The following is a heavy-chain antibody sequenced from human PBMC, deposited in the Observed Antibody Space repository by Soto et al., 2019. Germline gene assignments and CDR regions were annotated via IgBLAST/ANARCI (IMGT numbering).Heavy chain of an antibody. D-gene: IGHD3-16*01. V-gene: IGHV3-30-3*01. CDR1: GFTFISYA. Sequence: QVQLVESGGGVVQPGRSLRLSCAASGFTFISYAMHWVRQAPGKGLEWVAVISYDGSNKYYADYVNGRFTISRDNSKNTLYLPMNRLRAEDTPVYYCARDRLFDFWGQGTLVTVSS. CDR3: ARDRLFDF. CDR2: ISYDGSNK. J-gene: IGHJ4*02.